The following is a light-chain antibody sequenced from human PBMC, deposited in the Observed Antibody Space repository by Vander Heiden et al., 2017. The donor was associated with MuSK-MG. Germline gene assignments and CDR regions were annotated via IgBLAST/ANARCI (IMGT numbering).Light chain of an antibody. V-gene: IGKV1-39*01. J-gene: IGKJ5*01. CDR3: QQSDSTLIT. Sequence: DIQMTQSPSSLSASVGDRVTITCRASQSISSYLNWYQQKPGKAPKLLIYAASSLQSGVPSRFSGSGSGTDLTLTISRLQPEDFATYYCQQSDSTLITFGQGTRLEIK. CDR2: AAS. CDR1: QSISSY.